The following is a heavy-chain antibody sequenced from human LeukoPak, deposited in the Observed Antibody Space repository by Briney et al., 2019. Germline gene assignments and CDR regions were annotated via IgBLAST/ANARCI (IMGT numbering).Heavy chain of an antibody. J-gene: IGHJ6*03. CDR2: IRYDGSNK. CDR1: GFTFSSYA. Sequence: GGSLRLSCAASGFTFSSYAMHWVRQAPGKGLEWVAFIRYDGSNKYYADSVKGRFTISRDNSKNTLYLQMNSLRAEDTAVYYCAKDGIAAAGTQHNYYYYYYMDVWGKGTTVTVSS. V-gene: IGHV3-30*02. D-gene: IGHD6-13*01. CDR3: AKDGIAAAGTQHNYYYYYYMDV.